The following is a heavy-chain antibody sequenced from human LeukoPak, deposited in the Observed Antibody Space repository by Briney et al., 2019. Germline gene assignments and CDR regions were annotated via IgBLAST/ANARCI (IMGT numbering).Heavy chain of an antibody. Sequence: EASVKVSCKASGYTFTGYYMHWVRQAPGQGLEWMGWINPNSGGTNYAQKFQGRVTMTRDTSISTAYMELSRLRSEDTAVYYCARDTDGGDSTMDVWGQGTTVTVSS. CDR2: INPNSGGT. CDR1: GYTFTGYY. V-gene: IGHV1-2*02. D-gene: IGHD2-21*02. J-gene: IGHJ6*02. CDR3: ARDTDGGDSTMDV.